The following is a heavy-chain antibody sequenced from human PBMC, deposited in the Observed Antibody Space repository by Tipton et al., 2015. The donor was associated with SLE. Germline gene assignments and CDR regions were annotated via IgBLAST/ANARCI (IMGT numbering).Heavy chain of an antibody. D-gene: IGHD2-15*01. J-gene: IGHJ6*03. Sequence: LRLSCAVYGGSFSGYYWSWIRQPPGKGLEWIGEINHSGSTNYNPSLKSRVTISVDTSNNQFSLKLSSVAAADTALYYCASSRGYCIAGSCYDYYMDVWGKGTTVTVAS. CDR3: ASSRGYCIAGSCYDYYMDV. V-gene: IGHV4-34*01. CDR1: GGSFSGYY. CDR2: INHSGST.